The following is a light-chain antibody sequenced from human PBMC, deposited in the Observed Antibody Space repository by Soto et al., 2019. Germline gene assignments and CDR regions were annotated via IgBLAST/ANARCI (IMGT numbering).Light chain of an antibody. Sequence: IVLTQYPGTLSLSPGERATLSCRASQRIXSSYLAWYGLNPGQAPRLRXYGASSRATGIPDRLSGSGSATDFTLTISRMDPEDFAVYFCQQYGSATRTFGQGTKVDIK. J-gene: IGKJ1*01. CDR2: GAS. V-gene: IGKV3-20*01. CDR3: QQYGSATRT. CDR1: QRIXSSY.